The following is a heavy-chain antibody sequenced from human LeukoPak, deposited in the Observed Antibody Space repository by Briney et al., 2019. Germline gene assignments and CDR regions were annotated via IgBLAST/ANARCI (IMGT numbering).Heavy chain of an antibody. J-gene: IGHJ4*02. V-gene: IGHV4-59*01. D-gene: IGHD3-10*01. Sequence: SETLSLTCTVSGASINTYYWSWIRQPPGKGLEWIGYIYYSGTTSYNPSLKTRVTISIDTSKNQFSLKLSSVTAADMAVYYCARVLRPMASQYYFDYWGQGTLVTVSS. CDR3: ARVLRPMASQYYFDY. CDR1: GASINTYY. CDR2: IYYSGTT.